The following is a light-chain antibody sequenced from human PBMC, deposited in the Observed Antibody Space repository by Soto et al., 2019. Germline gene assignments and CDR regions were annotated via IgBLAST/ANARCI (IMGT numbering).Light chain of an antibody. V-gene: IGLV2-11*01. Sequence: QSALTQPRSVSGSPGQSVTISCTGTSSDVGGYNYVSWYQQHPGKAPKLMIYDVSKRPSGVPDRFSGSKSGNTASLTISGLQAEDEADYYCCSYAGSYTFGVSGTGTKVTVL. J-gene: IGLJ1*01. CDR2: DVS. CDR1: SSDVGGYNY. CDR3: CSYAGSYTFGV.